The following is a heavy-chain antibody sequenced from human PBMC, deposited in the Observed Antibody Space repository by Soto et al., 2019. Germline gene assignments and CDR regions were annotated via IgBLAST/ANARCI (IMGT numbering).Heavy chain of an antibody. CDR2: ISHSGST. CDR3: ATLPPRIELAVLPIPT. J-gene: IGHJ4*02. D-gene: IGHD2-2*02. Sequence: QVQLQESGPGLVKPSGTLSLTCAVSGGSISSTNWWSWVRQSPGKGLEWIGEISHSGSTNYNPSLRGRVTISVDKSNNQFSLKIRSVTAADTAMYYCATLPPRIELAVLPIPTWGQGTLVTVTS. V-gene: IGHV4-4*02. CDR1: GGSISSTNW.